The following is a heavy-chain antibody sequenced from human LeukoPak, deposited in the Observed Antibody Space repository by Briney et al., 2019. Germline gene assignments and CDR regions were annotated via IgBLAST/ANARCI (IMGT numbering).Heavy chain of an antibody. V-gene: IGHV1-69*13. CDR1: GGTFSSYA. D-gene: IGHD1-1*01. CDR2: IIPIFGTA. J-gene: IGHJ6*03. Sequence: ASVKVSCKASGGTFSSYAIVWVRQAPGQGLEWMGGIIPIFGTADYAQKFQGRVTITADESTSTAYMDLSSLRSEDTAVYYCARDKQLDWAHYYYYYMDVWGKGTTVTVSS. CDR3: ARDKQLDWAHYYYYYMDV.